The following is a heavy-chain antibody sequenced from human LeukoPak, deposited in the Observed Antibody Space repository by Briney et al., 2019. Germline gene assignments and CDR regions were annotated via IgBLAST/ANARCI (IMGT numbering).Heavy chain of an antibody. CDR2: VYYSGST. Sequence: PSETLSLTCTVSGGSINIDNYYWGWIRQPPGKGLEWIGSVYYSGSTYSNPSFRGRVTISADTSKNRFSLNLHSVTAADTAVYYCGTIYCSGGSCHSLVWGRGTLVTVSS. V-gene: IGHV4-39*02. CDR3: GTIYCSGGSCHSLV. CDR1: GGSINIDNYY. D-gene: IGHD2-15*01. J-gene: IGHJ4*02.